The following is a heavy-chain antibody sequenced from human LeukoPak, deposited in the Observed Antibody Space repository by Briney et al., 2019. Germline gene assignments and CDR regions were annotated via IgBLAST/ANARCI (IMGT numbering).Heavy chain of an antibody. Sequence: GGSLGLSCAPSGFTASSDSMGWVRKAPGKGLEWVSVIYSGGSTYYADSVKGRFTISRDKSKNTVYLQMNSLRFEDTAMYYCARNWFDPWGQGTLVTVSS. V-gene: IGHV3-53*05. CDR3: ARNWFDP. J-gene: IGHJ5*02. CDR1: GFTASSDS. CDR2: IYSGGST.